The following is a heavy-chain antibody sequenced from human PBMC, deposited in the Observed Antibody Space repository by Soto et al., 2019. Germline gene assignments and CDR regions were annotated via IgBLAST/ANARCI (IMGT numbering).Heavy chain of an antibody. CDR2: INPSNEIT. Sequence: ASVIVSCTASGYTFSAYYGHWGRRAPGRGFQWLGWINPSNEITTFSEFFQGRITMTRDTSTNTVHMELNMLTSDDTAVYYCMRGAWGDSPIDYWGQGTQVTVSS. CDR1: GYTFSAYY. CDR3: MRGAWGDSPIDY. V-gene: IGHV1-2*02. D-gene: IGHD1-26*01. J-gene: IGHJ4*02.